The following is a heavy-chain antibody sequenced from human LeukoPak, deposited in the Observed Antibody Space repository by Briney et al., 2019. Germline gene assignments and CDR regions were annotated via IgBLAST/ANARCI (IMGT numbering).Heavy chain of an antibody. V-gene: IGHV4-30-2*01. CDR3: ARRRGPGYFDY. D-gene: IGHD5-12*01. J-gene: IGHJ4*02. CDR1: GGSISSGGYS. Sequence: SETLSLTCAVSGGSISSGGYSWSWIRQPPGKGLEWIGYIYHSGSTYYNPSLKSRVTISVDRPKNQFSLKLSSVTAADTAVYYCARRRGPGYFDYWGQGTLVTVSS. CDR2: IYHSGST.